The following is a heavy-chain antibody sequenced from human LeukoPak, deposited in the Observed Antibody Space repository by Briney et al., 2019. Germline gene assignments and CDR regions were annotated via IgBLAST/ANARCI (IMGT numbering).Heavy chain of an antibody. V-gene: IGHV3-53*01. J-gene: IGHJ6*03. D-gene: IGHD6-13*01. Sequence: GGSLRLSCAASGFTVSSNYMSWVRQAPGKGLEWVAVIYSGGSTYYADSVKGRFTISRDNSKNTLYLQMNSLRAEDTAVYYCARSLAAAGPYYYYYYMDVWGKGTTVTVSS. CDR2: IYSGGST. CDR3: ARSLAAAGPYYYYYYMDV. CDR1: GFTVSSNY.